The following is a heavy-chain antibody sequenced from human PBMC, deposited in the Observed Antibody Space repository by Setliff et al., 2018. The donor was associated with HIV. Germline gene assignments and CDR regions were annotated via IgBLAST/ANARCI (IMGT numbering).Heavy chain of an antibody. Sequence: ASVKVSCKVSGYTLSELSMHWVRQAPGKGLEWMGGFDPEDVETIYAQKFQGRVTISADESTATAYIELSSLTSQDTAVYYCARDKGIREAASLDYWGQGSLVTVSS. V-gene: IGHV1-24*01. J-gene: IGHJ4*02. CDR3: ARDKGIREAASLDY. CDR1: GYTLSELS. CDR2: FDPEDVET. D-gene: IGHD6-13*01.